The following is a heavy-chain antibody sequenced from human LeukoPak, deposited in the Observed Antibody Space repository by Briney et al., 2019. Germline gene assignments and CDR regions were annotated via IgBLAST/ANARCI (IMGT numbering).Heavy chain of an antibody. J-gene: IGHJ4*02. CDR3: ARVNYYGSFGDFDY. D-gene: IGHD3-10*01. V-gene: IGHV1-8*01. CDR1: GYTFTSYD. CDR2: MNTNSGNT. Sequence: ASVKVSCKASGYTFTSYDINWVQQATGQRLEWMGWMNTNSGNTGYAQKFQGRVTMTRNTSISTSYMALSSLRSEDTAVYFCARVNYYGSFGDFDYWGQGTLVTVSS.